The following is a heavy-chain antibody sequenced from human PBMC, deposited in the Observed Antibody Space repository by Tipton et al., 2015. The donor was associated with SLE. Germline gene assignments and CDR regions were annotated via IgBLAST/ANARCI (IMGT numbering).Heavy chain of an antibody. CDR2: IHYSGST. J-gene: IGHJ4*02. CDR1: GDAIGSYY. Sequence: TLSLTCTVSGDAIGSYYWRWIRQPPGKGLEYIGYIHYSGSTNYNPSLKSRVTMSLDTSKNQFSLRLNSVTAADTAVYYCARSLESAYGPFDFWGQGTLVTVYS. V-gene: IGHV4-59*01. D-gene: IGHD5-12*01. CDR3: ARSLESAYGPFDF.